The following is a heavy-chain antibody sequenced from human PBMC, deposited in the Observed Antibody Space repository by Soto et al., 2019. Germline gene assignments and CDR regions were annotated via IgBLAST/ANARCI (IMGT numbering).Heavy chain of an antibody. CDR2: INYSGNT. Sequence: QVQLQQWGAGLLKPSETLSLTCAVYGGSLSGYYWSWIRQPPGKALEWIGEINYSGNTNYNPSLKRRVTISVDTSKNQLFLTLSSVTAADTAMYYCARHHVRGRTIAGAAEFWGQGTLVTVSS. CDR3: ARHHVRGRTIAGAAEF. CDR1: GGSLSGYY. V-gene: IGHV4-34*01. D-gene: IGHD1-26*01. J-gene: IGHJ4*02.